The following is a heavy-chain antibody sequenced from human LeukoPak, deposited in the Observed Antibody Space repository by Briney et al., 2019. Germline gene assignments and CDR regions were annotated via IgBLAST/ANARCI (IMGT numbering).Heavy chain of an antibody. D-gene: IGHD6-19*01. V-gene: IGHV1-2*02. CDR1: GYTLTGYY. Sequence: ASVKVSCKASGYTLTGYYMHLVRQAPAQGLEWMGWINPSSGDTRYAVKFQGRVTMTRGTSISTAYMEVNRLTSDDTAVYYCARSKESGWVWRAFDIWGQGTMVTVSS. J-gene: IGHJ3*02. CDR3: ARSKESGWVWRAFDI. CDR2: INPSSGDT.